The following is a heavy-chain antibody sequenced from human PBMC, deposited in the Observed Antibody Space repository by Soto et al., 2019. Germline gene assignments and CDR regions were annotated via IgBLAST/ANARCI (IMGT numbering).Heavy chain of an antibody. Sequence: PSQTLSLTCSISGDSVSTNSATWDCIRQSPSRGLEWLGRTYYRSNWYTDYAVSVKGRITIFPDTSNNQLSLQLNSVTPDDTAVYYCARLIGNSWLDSWGQGTLVTVSS. V-gene: IGHV6-1*01. CDR3: ARLIGNSWLDS. D-gene: IGHD2-8*01. CDR1: GDSVSTNSAT. CDR2: TYYRSNWYT. J-gene: IGHJ5*01.